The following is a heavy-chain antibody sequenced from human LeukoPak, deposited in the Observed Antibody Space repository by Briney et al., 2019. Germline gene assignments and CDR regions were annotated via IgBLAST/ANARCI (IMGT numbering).Heavy chain of an antibody. J-gene: IGHJ5*02. D-gene: IGHD1-26*01. CDR3: ARDNSEGDTAWWFDP. Sequence: ASVRVSCAASGYTFTGYFLCWVRQAPGQGLEWVGLINPSGSSTTYAQKFQGRVTMTRDMFTSTDNMELTSLTSDDTAVYYCARDNSEGDTAWWFDPWGQGTLVTVSS. CDR1: GYTFTGYF. CDR2: INPSGSST. V-gene: IGHV1-46*01.